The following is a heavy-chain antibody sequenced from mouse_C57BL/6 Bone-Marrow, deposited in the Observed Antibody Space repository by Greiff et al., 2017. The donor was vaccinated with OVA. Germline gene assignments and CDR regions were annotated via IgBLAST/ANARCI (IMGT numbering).Heavy chain of an antibody. CDR1: GYAFTNYL. D-gene: IGHD2-4*01. J-gene: IGHJ4*01. CDR2: INPGSGGT. V-gene: IGHV1-54*01. Sequence: QVQLQQSGAELVRPGTSVKVSCKASGYAFTNYLIEWVKQRPGQGLEWIGVINPGSGGTNYNEKFKGKATLTADKSSSTAYMQLSSLTSEDSAVYFCARSRRALEDYDGVMDYWGQGTSVTVSS. CDR3: ARSRRALEDYDGVMDY.